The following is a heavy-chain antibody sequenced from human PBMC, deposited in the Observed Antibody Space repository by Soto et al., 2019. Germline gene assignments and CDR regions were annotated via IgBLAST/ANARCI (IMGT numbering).Heavy chain of an antibody. CDR3: GSLGAVRATYGMDV. V-gene: IGHV4-39*01. J-gene: IGHJ6*02. CDR1: GGSISSSSYS. CDR2: IYYTGST. Sequence: QLQLQESGPGLVKPSETLSLTCTVSGGSISSSSYSWGWIRQPPGKGLEWIGTIYYTGSTSYNPSLKGRVTISVDTSKSQFSLHLSSVTAADTAVYYCGSLGAVRATYGMDVWGQGTTVTVSS. D-gene: IGHD1-26*01.